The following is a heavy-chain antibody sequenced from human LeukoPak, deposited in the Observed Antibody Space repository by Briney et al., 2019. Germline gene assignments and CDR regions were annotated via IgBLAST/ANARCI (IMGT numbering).Heavy chain of an antibody. Sequence: RGASVKVSCKASGYTFTSYDINWVRQAPGQGLEWMGWMNPNSGNTGYAQKFQGRVTMTRNTSISTAYMELSSLRSEDTAVYYCARGPYYYDSSGTTAFDIWGQGTMVTVSS. J-gene: IGHJ3*02. CDR3: ARGPYYYDSSGTTAFDI. D-gene: IGHD3-22*01. V-gene: IGHV1-8*01. CDR2: MNPNSGNT. CDR1: GYTFTSYD.